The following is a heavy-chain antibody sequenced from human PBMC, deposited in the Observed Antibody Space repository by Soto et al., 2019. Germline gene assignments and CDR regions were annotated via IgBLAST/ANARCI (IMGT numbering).Heavy chain of an antibody. CDR3: ARDQFDHDAFDI. V-gene: IGHV1-46*01. CDR1: GYTFTSYG. CDR2: INPSGGST. J-gene: IGHJ3*02. Sequence: ASVKVSCKASGYTFTSYGISWVRQAPGQGLEWMGIINPSGGSTSYAQKFQGRVTMTRDTSTSTVYMELSSLRSEDTAVYYCARDQFDHDAFDIWGQGTMVTVSS. D-gene: IGHD3-9*01.